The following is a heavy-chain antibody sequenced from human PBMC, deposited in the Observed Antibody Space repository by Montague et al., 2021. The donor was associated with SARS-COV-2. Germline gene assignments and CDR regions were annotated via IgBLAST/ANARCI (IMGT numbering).Heavy chain of an antibody. CDR2: IYYSGST. D-gene: IGHD3-10*01. J-gene: IGHJ4*01. CDR1: GVSINNNNYY. CDR3: ARHLFSFSDSGALGYFDX. Sequence: SETLSLTCDVSGVSINNNNYYWGWIRQPLGKGLEWIGTIYYSGSTYYNPSLKSRVTISVDTSKNQFSLRVRSVTAADTAVYYCARHLFSFSDSGALGYFDXWGHGTLVAVSS. V-gene: IGHV4-39*01.